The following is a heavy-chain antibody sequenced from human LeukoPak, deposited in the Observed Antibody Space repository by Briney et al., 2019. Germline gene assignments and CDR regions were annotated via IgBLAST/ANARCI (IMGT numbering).Heavy chain of an antibody. J-gene: IGHJ4*02. CDR2: IYPVDSDT. D-gene: IGHD1-26*01. Sequence: GESLQISCKGSGYTFPTYWIGWVRQMPGKGLEWMGIIYPVDSDTRYSPSFQGQVTISVDKSINTAYLQWSSLRASDTAMCYCARPRDYSGSFDFDYWGQGTLVTVSA. V-gene: IGHV5-51*01. CDR3: ARPRDYSGSFDFDY. CDR1: GYTFPTYW.